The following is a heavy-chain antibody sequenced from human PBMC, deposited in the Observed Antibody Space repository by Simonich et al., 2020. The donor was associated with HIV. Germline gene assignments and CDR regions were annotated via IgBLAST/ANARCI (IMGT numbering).Heavy chain of an antibody. Sequence: HVQLQQWGAGLLQPSETLSLTCAVYGGSFSGYYWSCLPQPPGKGLEWIGEINHSGSTNHTPTLKSRVTISVDTSKKQFALKLSSMTAADTAVYYCTRGHRYSYGSNWFDPWGQGTLVTVSS. CDR3: TRGHRYSYGSNWFDP. J-gene: IGHJ5*02. D-gene: IGHD5-18*01. V-gene: IGHV4-34*01. CDR1: GGSFSGYY. CDR2: INHSGST.